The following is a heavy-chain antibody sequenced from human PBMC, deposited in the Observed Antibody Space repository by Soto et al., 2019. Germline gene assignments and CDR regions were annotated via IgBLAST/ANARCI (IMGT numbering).Heavy chain of an antibody. CDR2: INPNSGGT. CDR3: ARERFLEWLRPNAFDI. Sequence: GASVKVSCKASGYTFTGYYMHWVRQAPGQGLEWMGWINPNSGGTNYAQKFQGWVTMTRDTSISTAYMELSRLRSDDTAVYYCARERFLEWLRPNAFDIWGQGTMVTVSS. CDR1: GYTFTGYY. J-gene: IGHJ3*02. V-gene: IGHV1-2*04. D-gene: IGHD3-3*01.